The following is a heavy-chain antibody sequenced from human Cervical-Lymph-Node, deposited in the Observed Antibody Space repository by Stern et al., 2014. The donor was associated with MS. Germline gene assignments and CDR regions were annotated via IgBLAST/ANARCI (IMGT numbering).Heavy chain of an antibody. J-gene: IGHJ4*02. CDR2: IGTNPDNT. CDR3: VVDHDSTGYYDDY. CDR1: GFTFSRYA. Sequence: EVQLVESGGGSVQPGGSLRLSYVASGFTFSRYAMNWVRQAPGKGLEWVSTIGTNPDNTHYADSVKGRFTISRDNSKNTLFLQMDSPRAEDTAIYYAVVDHDSTGYYDDYWGQGTLVTVSS. D-gene: IGHD3-22*01. V-gene: IGHV3-23*04.